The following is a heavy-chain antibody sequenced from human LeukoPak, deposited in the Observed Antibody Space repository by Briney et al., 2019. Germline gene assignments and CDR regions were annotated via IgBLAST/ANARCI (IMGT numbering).Heavy chain of an antibody. CDR1: GGSISSSSYY. D-gene: IGHD3-3*01. J-gene: IGHJ4*02. Sequence: SETLSLTCTVSGGSISSSSYYWGWIRQPPGKGLEWIGYIYHSGSTYYNPSLKSRVTISVDRSKNQFSLKLSSVTAADTAVYYCARESAEWPRPYYFDYWGQGILVTVSS. V-gene: IGHV4-39*07. CDR3: ARESAEWPRPYYFDY. CDR2: IYHSGST.